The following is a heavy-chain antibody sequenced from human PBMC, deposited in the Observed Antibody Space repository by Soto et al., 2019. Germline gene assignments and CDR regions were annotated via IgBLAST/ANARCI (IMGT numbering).Heavy chain of an antibody. D-gene: IGHD2-15*01. CDR3: ARVDIVVVVATNWFDP. J-gene: IGHJ5*02. CDR1: ELTFSSYA. CDR2: VSGSGGNT. V-gene: IGHV3-23*01. Sequence: LRLSCAASELTFSSYALSWVLQAPGKGLEWVSVVSGSGGNTYYADSVKGRFTISRDNSKNTVYLQMNSLRADDTAVYYCARVDIVVVVATNWFDPWGQGTLVTVSS.